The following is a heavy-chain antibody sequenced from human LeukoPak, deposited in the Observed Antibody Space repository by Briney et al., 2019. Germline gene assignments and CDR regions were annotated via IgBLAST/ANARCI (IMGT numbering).Heavy chain of an antibody. V-gene: IGHV4-30-2*01. CDR2: IYHSGST. Sequence: SETLSLTCTVSGGSISSGGYSWSWIRQPPGKGLEWIGYIYHSGSTYYNPSLKSRVTISVDRSKNQFSLKLSSVTAADTAVYYCARGDSRVDDAFDIWGQGTMVTVSS. J-gene: IGHJ3*02. CDR3: ARGDSRVDDAFDI. CDR1: GGSISSGGYS.